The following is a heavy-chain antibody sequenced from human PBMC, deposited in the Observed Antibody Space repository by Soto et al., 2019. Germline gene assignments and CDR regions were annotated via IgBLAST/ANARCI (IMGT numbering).Heavy chain of an antibody. V-gene: IGHV3-33*01. CDR2: IWYDGSNK. J-gene: IGHJ5*02. CDR3: ARVMLKLAPSGVFWFGP. CDR1: GFTFSSYG. D-gene: IGHD3-16*01. Sequence: GGSLRLSCAASGFTFSSYGMHWVRQAPGKGLEWVAVIWYDGSNKYYADSGKGRFTISRDNSKNTLYLQMNSLRAEGTAVYYCARVMLKLAPSGVFWFGPWGQGTLVTVSS.